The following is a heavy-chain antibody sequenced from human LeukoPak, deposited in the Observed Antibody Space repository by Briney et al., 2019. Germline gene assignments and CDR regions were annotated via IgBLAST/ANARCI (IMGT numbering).Heavy chain of an antibody. V-gene: IGHV4-4*09. Sequence: SETLSLICNVSGDSVSSGYWSWIRQSPGKGLEWIGFIQDTGITDYSPSLKSRLLMSLDTSKNQFSLNLRSVTAADTAVYYCAGSGHRYSRDWGQGILVTISS. D-gene: IGHD6-25*01. J-gene: IGHJ1*01. CDR3: AGSGHRYSRD. CDR2: IQDTGIT. CDR1: GDSVSSGY.